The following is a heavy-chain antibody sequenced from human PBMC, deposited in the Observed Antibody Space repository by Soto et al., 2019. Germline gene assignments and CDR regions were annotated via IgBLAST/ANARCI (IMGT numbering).Heavy chain of an antibody. CDR1: GFSFSSYA. J-gene: IGHJ3*02. Sequence: EVQLLESGGGLVQPGGSLRLSCAASGFSAASGFSFSSYAMSWVRQAPGKGLEWVSGISGSGGSTYYADFVKGRFTISRDNSKNTLYLQMNSLRAEDMAVYYCAKRGPDAFYIWGQGTMVTVSS. D-gene: IGHD3-10*01. CDR3: AKRGPDAFYI. V-gene: IGHV3-23*01. CDR2: ISGSGGST.